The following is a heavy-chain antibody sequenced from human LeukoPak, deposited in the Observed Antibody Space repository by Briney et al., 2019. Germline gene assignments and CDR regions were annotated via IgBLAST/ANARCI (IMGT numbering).Heavy chain of an antibody. CDR1: GGTFSSYA. D-gene: IGHD6-19*01. V-gene: IGHV1-69*05. Sequence: SVKVSCKASGGTFSSYAISWLRQAPGQGLEWMGRIIPIFGTANYAQKFQGRVTITTDESTSTAYMELSSLRSEDTAVYYCARGGDSSGWYEKDYFDYWGQGTLVTVSS. CDR3: ARGGDSSGWYEKDYFDY. CDR2: IIPIFGTA. J-gene: IGHJ4*02.